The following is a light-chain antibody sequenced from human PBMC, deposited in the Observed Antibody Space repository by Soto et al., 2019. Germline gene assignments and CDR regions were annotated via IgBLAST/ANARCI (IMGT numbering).Light chain of an antibody. CDR1: QSVSSN. V-gene: IGKV3-15*01. J-gene: IGKJ5*01. Sequence: EIVMTQSPATLSVSPGERATLSCRASQSVSSNLAWYQQKPGQAPRLLIYGASTRATGIPARFSGSGSGTEFTLTISSLQSEAFAVYYCQQYNNWLITFGQGTRLDIK. CDR2: GAS. CDR3: QQYNNWLIT.